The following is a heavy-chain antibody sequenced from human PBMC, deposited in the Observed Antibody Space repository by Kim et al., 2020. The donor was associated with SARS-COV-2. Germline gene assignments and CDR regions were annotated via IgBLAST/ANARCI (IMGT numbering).Heavy chain of an antibody. J-gene: IGHJ4*02. Sequence: SETLSLTCIVSGDSIYNSNSYWAWIRQAPGKRLEWIGSIYYSGSTYYNPSLKSRVAISVDTSNNHFSLKVDSLTAADTAVYYCARDGDFCASVCLPLWGQGTLVTVSS. V-gene: IGHV4-39*07. D-gene: IGHD7-27*01. CDR1: GDSIYNSNSY. CDR3: ARDGDFCASVCLPL. CDR2: IYYSGST.